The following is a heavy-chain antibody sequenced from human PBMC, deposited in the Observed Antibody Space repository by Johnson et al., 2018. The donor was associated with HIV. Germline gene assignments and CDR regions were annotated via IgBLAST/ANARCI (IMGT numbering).Heavy chain of an antibody. CDR3: ARQSLRAFDI. J-gene: IGHJ3*02. Sequence: EVQLVESGGGVVRPGGSLRLSCAASGFTFDDYAMSWVRQAPGKGLEWVSGINWNGGSTGYEDSVKGLFTISRDNAKNSLYLQMSSLRPEDTAVYYCARQSLRAFDIWGQGTMVTVSS. V-gene: IGHV3-20*04. CDR2: INWNGGST. CDR1: GFTFDDYA.